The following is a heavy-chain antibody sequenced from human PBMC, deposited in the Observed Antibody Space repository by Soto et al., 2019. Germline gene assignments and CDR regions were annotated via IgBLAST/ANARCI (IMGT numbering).Heavy chain of an antibody. V-gene: IGHV3-11*01. CDR2: ISGSGDTI. Sequence: QVQLVQSGGGLVRPGGSLRLSCEASGFIFSDYYMAWIRQAPGKGLEWVSYISGSGDTIYYADSVKGRFTISRDSAKDSLYLQMNTLRDEDTAIYYCGRLGQFDFWGQGTVVTVSS. J-gene: IGHJ4*02. CDR1: GFIFSDYY. CDR3: GRLGQFDF.